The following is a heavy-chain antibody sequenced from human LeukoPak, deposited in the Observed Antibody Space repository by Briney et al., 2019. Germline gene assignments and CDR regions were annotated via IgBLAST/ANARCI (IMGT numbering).Heavy chain of an antibody. V-gene: IGHV1-18*01. CDR1: GYTFTSYG. CDR2: ISAYNGNT. Sequence: ASVKVSCKASGYTFTSYGISWVRQAPGQGLEWMGWISAYNGNTNYAQKLQGRVTMTTDTSTSTAYMELRSLRSDDTAVYYRARDKDIVVVPAALPIEYYYGMDVWGQGTTVTVSS. D-gene: IGHD2-2*01. CDR3: ARDKDIVVVPAALPIEYYYGMDV. J-gene: IGHJ6*02.